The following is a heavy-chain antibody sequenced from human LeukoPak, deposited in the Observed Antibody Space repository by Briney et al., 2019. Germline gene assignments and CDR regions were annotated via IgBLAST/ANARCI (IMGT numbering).Heavy chain of an antibody. CDR1: GFTLSSYA. Sequence: GRTLRLSCAASGFTLSSYAMSWVRQAPGKGLEWVSAISGSGGSTYYADSVKGRFTISRDNSKNTLYLQMNSLRAEDTAVYYCAKTLGKYSSYYFDYWGQGTLVTASS. CDR3: AKTLGKYSSYYFDY. CDR2: ISGSGGST. J-gene: IGHJ4*02. D-gene: IGHD5-18*01. V-gene: IGHV3-23*01.